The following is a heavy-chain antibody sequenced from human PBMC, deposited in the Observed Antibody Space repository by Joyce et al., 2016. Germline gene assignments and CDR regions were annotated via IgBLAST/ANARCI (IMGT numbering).Heavy chain of an antibody. CDR2: SVPVSATT. V-gene: IGHV1-69*01. D-gene: IGHD3-3*01. CDR1: GEIFNAYG. Sequence: QVQLEQSGDVVKKPGSSVKVVCITFGEIFNAYGINWVRQAPGQGLEWLGGSVPVSATTDYEQKCRGRLTISAHEPTSTVYMERSSLRSDDTGTYYCARGRGDDFWSGYYGSIDYWGQGTLVSVSS. J-gene: IGHJ4*02. CDR3: ARGRGDDFWSGYYGSIDY.